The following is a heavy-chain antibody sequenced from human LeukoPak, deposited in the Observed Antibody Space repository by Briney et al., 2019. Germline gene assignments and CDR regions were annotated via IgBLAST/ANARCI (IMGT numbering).Heavy chain of an antibody. CDR2: TNHSGST. CDR3: ARGPYDSSGFTVGDLGY. Sequence: PSETLSLTCAVYGGSFSGYYWSRIRQPLGKGLEWIGETNHSGSTNYNPSLKSRVTISVDTSKNQFSLKLSSVTAADTAVYYCARGPYDSSGFTVGDLGYWGQGTLVTVSS. V-gene: IGHV4-34*01. J-gene: IGHJ4*02. CDR1: GGSFSGYY. D-gene: IGHD3-22*01.